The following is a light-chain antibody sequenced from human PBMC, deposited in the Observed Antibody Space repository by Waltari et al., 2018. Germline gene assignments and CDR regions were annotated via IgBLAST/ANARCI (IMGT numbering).Light chain of an antibody. CDR1: QSISNT. Sequence: EIVMTQSPATLSVSPGETATLSCRASQSISNTLAWYQQKPGQAPRLLIYGASARAIGIPARFSGSGSGTEFTLTISGLQSEDFAVYYCQQYNKWPPLTFGGGTKVEIK. V-gene: IGKV3-15*01. CDR3: QQYNKWPPLT. CDR2: GAS. J-gene: IGKJ4*01.